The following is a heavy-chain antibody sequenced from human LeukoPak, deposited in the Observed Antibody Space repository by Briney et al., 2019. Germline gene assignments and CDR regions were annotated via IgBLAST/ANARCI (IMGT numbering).Heavy chain of an antibody. CDR3: AKDIGSSGYYYPDY. J-gene: IGHJ4*02. Sequence: PGGSLRLSCAASGFTVSSNYMSWVRQAPGKGLEWVSGINWNSGSIGYADSVKGRFTISRDNAKNSLYLQMNSLRAEDTALYYCAKDIGSSGYYYPDYWGQGTLVTVSS. CDR1: GFTVSSNY. V-gene: IGHV3-9*01. CDR2: INWNSGSI. D-gene: IGHD3-22*01.